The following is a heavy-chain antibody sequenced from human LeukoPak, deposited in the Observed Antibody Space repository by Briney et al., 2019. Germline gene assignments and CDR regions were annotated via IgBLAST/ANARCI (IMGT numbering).Heavy chain of an antibody. V-gene: IGHV3-33*01. CDR3: ARDDTGSYGMDV. D-gene: IGHD1-14*01. CDR1: GFTFSSYG. Sequence: GRSLRLSCAASGFTFSSYGMHWVSQAPGKGLERVAVIWYDGSNKYYADSVTGRFTISRDNSKNTLYLQMNSLRAEDTAVYYCARDDTGSYGMDVWGQGTTVTVSS. J-gene: IGHJ6*02. CDR2: IWYDGSNK.